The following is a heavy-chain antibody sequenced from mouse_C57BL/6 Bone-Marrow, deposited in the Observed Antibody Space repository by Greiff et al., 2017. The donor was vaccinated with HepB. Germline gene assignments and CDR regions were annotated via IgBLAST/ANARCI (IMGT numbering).Heavy chain of an antibody. J-gene: IGHJ4*01. Sequence: VKLVESGAELARPGASVKLSCKASGYTFTSYGISWVKQRTGQGLEWIGEIYPRSGNTYYNEKFKGKATLTADKSSSTAYMELRSLTSEDSAVYFCARRRYGSSPYYYAMDYWGQGTSVTVSS. CDR1: GYTFTSYG. CDR3: ARRRYGSSPYYYAMDY. V-gene: IGHV1-81*01. D-gene: IGHD1-1*01. CDR2: IYPRSGNT.